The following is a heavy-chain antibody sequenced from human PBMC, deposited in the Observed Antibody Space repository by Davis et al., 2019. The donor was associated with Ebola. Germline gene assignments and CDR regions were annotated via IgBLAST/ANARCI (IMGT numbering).Heavy chain of an antibody. J-gene: IGHJ5*02. CDR1: GYTFRNYD. CDR2: TNPYNGNT. CDR3: ARDYYDFWSGYFPRQPGNWFDP. V-gene: IGHV1-18*01. Sequence: AASVKVSCKASGYTFRNYDISWVRQAPGQGLEWMGRTNPYNGNTNYAQNFQGRITMTTDTSTSAAYMELRSLRSEDTAVYYCARDYYDFWSGYFPRQPGNWFDPWGQGTLVTVSS. D-gene: IGHD3-3*01.